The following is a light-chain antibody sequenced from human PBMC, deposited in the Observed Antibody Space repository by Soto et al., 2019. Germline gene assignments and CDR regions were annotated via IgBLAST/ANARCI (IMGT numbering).Light chain of an antibody. V-gene: IGLV2-14*01. CDR2: DVS. CDR1: SSDVGGYDY. Sequence: QSALTQPASVSGSPGQSITISCTGTSSDVGGYDYVSWYQQHPDKAPKLMIYDVSNRPSGVSNRFSGSKSGNTASLTISGLQAEDEDDYYCSSYTSSSTIYVVFGGGTKLTVL. CDR3: SSYTSSSTIYVV. J-gene: IGLJ2*01.